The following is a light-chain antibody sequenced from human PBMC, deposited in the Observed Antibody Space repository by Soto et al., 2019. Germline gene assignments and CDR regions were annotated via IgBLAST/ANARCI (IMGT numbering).Light chain of an antibody. CDR2: DAS. V-gene: IGKV1D-13*01. Sequence: IQMTQSPSSLSASVGDRVTISCRASQGIGNALGWYQQKPGKAPKLLIYDASSLESGVPSRFSGSGSGTEFTLTISSLQPDDFATYYCQQYNNYKLTFGGGTKVDIK. CDR1: QGIGNA. J-gene: IGKJ4*01. CDR3: QQYNNYKLT.